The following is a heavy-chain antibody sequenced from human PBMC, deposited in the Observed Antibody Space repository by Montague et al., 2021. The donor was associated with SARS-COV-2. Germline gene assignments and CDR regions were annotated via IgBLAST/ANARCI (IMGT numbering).Heavy chain of an antibody. V-gene: IGHV2-70*11. Sequence: PALVKPTQTLTLTCTLSGFSLSTSGMCVSWIRQPPGKALEWLARIDWDDDKYYSTSLKTRLTISKDTPKNQVVLTMTNVDPVDTATYYCARTHYDILPGYYYDMDVWGQGTTVTVSS. CDR3: ARTHYDILPGYYYDMDV. CDR2: IDWDDDK. CDR1: GFSLSTSGMC. D-gene: IGHD3-9*01. J-gene: IGHJ6*02.